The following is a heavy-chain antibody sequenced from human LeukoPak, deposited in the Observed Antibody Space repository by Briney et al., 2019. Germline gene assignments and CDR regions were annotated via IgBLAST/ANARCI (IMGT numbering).Heavy chain of an antibody. V-gene: IGHV1-24*01. J-gene: IGHJ3*02. CDR2: FDPEDGET. Sequence: VASVKVSCKVSGYTLTELSMHWVRQAPGKGLEWMGGFDPEDGETIYAQKFQGRVTMTEDTSTDTAYMELSSLRSEETAVYYCATDLPAVITIFGVVVGAFDIWGQGTMVTVSS. CDR1: GYTLTELS. CDR3: ATDLPAVITIFGVVVGAFDI. D-gene: IGHD3-3*01.